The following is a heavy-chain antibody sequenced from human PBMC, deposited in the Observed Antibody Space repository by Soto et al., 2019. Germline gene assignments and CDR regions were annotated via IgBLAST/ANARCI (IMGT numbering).Heavy chain of an antibody. Sequence: EVQLLESGGGLVQPGGSLRLSCAASGFTFSDHGMSWVRQAPGKGPERVSAIAGSVGSTYYADSVKGRFTISRDNSKNMLYLQMDSLRDEDTAVYYCAKDRTIASRNFDDWGQGALVTVSS. CDR3: AKDRTIASRNFDD. CDR2: IAGSVGST. CDR1: GFTFSDHG. D-gene: IGHD6-6*01. J-gene: IGHJ4*02. V-gene: IGHV3-23*01.